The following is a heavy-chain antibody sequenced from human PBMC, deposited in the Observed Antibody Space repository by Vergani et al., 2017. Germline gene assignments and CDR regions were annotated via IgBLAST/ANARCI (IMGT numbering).Heavy chain of an antibody. CDR2: ISYDGSNK. J-gene: IGHJ4*02. D-gene: IGHD3-10*01. CDR3: ASGEYYFDY. V-gene: IGHV3-30*04. CDR1: GFTFSSYA. Sequence: VHLVESGGGLVKPGGSLRLSCAASGFTFSSYAMHWVRQAPGKGLEWVAVISYDGSNKYYADSVKGRFTISRDNSKNTLYLQMNSLRADDTAVYYCASGEYYFDYWGQGTLVSVSS.